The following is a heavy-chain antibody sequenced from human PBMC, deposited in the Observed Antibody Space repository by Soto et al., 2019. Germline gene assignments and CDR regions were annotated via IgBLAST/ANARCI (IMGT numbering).Heavy chain of an antibody. CDR3: ASLSWGGCMTTVTTGSVDY. V-gene: IGHV5-10-1*01. D-gene: IGHD4-4*01. CDR2: IDPSDSYT. J-gene: IGHJ4*02. CDR1: GYSFTSYW. Sequence: GESLKISCKASGYSFTSYWISWVRQMPGKGLEWMGSIDPSDSYTNYSPSFQGHVTISADKSISTAYLQWSSLKASDTAMYYCASLSWGGCMTTVTTGSVDYWGQGTLVTVSS.